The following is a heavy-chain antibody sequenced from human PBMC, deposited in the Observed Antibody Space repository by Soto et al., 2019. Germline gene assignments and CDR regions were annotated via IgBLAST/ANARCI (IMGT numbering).Heavy chain of an antibody. J-gene: IGHJ4*02. CDR1: GYSFIDYY. Sequence: ASVQVSDKASGYSFIDYYIHWVRQAPGQGFEWMGRISPKSGGTNYAQKFEGRVTMTWDTSLNTAYTELSSLISDDAAVYYCARPPGYISDWYYFDLWGQGTQVTVSS. D-gene: IGHD3-9*01. V-gene: IGHV1-2*02. CDR2: ISPKSGGT. CDR3: ARPPGYISDWYYFDL.